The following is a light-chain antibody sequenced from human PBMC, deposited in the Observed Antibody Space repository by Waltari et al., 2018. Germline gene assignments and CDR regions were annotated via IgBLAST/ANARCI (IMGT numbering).Light chain of an antibody. CDR1: QSVSSN. CDR2: GAS. Sequence: EIVMMQSPVTLSVSPGERATLSCRASQSVSSNLAWYQQKPGQAPRLLIYGASTRATGIPARFSGSGSGTEFTLTISSLQSEDFAVYYCQQYNNWPPWTFGQGTKVEIK. CDR3: QQYNNWPPWT. V-gene: IGKV3-15*01. J-gene: IGKJ1*01.